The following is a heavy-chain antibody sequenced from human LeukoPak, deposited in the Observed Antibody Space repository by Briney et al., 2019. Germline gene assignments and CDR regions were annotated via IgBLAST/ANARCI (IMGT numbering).Heavy chain of an antibody. D-gene: IGHD1-26*01. J-gene: IGHJ3*02. CDR1: GFTFSSYG. V-gene: IGHV3-33*01. CDR3: ARAVEGATISAFDI. Sequence: PGGSLRLSCAASGFTFSSYGMHWVRQAPGKGLEWVAVIWYDGSNKYYADSVKGRFTISRDNSKNTLYLQMNSLRAEDTAVYYCARAVEGATISAFDIWGQGAMVTVSS. CDR2: IWYDGSNK.